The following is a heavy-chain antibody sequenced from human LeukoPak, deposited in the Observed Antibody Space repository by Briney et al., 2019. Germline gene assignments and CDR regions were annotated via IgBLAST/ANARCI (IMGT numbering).Heavy chain of an antibody. CDR3: ATDLTYYYDSGLVY. CDR2: FDPEDGET. J-gene: IGHJ4*02. D-gene: IGHD3-22*01. Sequence: ASVTVSCKVSGYTLTELSMHWVRQAPGKGLEWMGGFDPEDGETIYAQKFQGRVTMTEDTSTDTAYMELSSLRSEDTAVYYCATDLTYYYDSGLVYWGQETLVTVSS. CDR1: GYTLTELS. V-gene: IGHV1-24*01.